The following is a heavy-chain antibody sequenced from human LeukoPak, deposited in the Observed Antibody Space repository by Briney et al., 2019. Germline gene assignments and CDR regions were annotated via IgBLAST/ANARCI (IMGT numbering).Heavy chain of an antibody. V-gene: IGHV3-9*01. CDR3: AKDLKFSSGSREGAFDI. J-gene: IGHJ3*02. CDR1: GFTFDDYA. CDR2: ISWNSDSI. Sequence: GGSLRLSCAASGFTFDDYAMHWVRQAPGKGLEWVSGISWNSDSIGYADSVKGRFTISRDNAKNSLYLQMNSLRAEDTALYYCAKDLKFSSGSREGAFDIWGQGTMVTVSS. D-gene: IGHD1-26*01.